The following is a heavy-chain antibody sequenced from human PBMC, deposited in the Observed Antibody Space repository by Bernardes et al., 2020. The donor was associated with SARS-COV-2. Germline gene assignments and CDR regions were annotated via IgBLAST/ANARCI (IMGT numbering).Heavy chain of an antibody. D-gene: IGHD3-3*01. J-gene: IGHJ6*03. CDR3: ARHSYYDFWSGYYRDYYYYMDV. Sequence: SETLSLTCTVSGGSISSYYWSWIRQPPGKGLEWIGYIYYSGSTNYNPSLKSRVTISVDTSKNQFSLKLSSVTAADTAVYYCARHSYYDFWSGYYRDYYYYMDVWGKGTTVTVSS. V-gene: IGHV4-59*08. CDR1: GGSISSYY. CDR2: IYYSGST.